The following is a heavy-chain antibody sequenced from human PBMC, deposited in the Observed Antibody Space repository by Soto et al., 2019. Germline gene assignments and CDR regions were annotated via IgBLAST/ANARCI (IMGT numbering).Heavy chain of an antibody. J-gene: IGHJ6*02. CDR3: ARFYYDSSGYLPSPYYYYYGMDV. Sequence: GGSLRLSCAASGFSFSSYAMHWVRQAPGKGLEWVAVILYDGSNKYYVDSVKGRFTISRDNAKNSLYLQMNSLRAEDTAVYYCARFYYDSSGYLPSPYYYYYGMDVWGQGTTVTVSS. V-gene: IGHV3-30-3*01. D-gene: IGHD3-22*01. CDR2: ILYDGSNK. CDR1: GFSFSSYA.